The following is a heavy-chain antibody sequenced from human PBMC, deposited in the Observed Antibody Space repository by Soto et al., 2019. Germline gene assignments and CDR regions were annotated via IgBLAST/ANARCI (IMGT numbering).Heavy chain of an antibody. J-gene: IGHJ6*02. V-gene: IGHV4-30-4*08. CDR2: IHYSGSI. CDR1: GGSISYEYYH. D-gene: IGHD2-21*02. CDR3: AREDDGGDRDYYGLDV. Sequence: SXTLSLTCTVSGGSISYEYYHWTWIRQSPGKGLEWIGYIHYSGSIIYNPSFESRVTISVDTSKNQFSLQLSSVTAADTAVYFCAREDDGGDRDYYGLDVWGQGTTVTVSS.